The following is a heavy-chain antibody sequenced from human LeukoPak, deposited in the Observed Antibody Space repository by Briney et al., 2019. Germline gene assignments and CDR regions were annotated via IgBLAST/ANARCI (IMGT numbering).Heavy chain of an antibody. CDR3: ARWRGYCSSTSCQTNSYYFDY. Sequence: PSETLSLTCTVSGGSISSSSYYWGWIRQPPGKGLEWIGSIYHSGSTYYNPSLKSRVTISVDTSKNQFSLKLSSVTAADTAVYYCARWRGYCSSTSCQTNSYYFDYWGQGTLVTVSS. D-gene: IGHD2-2*01. CDR2: IYHSGST. CDR1: GGSISSSSYY. V-gene: IGHV4-39*07. J-gene: IGHJ4*02.